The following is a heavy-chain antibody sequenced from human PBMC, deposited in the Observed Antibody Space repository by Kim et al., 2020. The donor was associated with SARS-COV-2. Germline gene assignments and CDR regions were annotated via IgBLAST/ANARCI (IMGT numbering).Heavy chain of an antibody. CDR1: GGSFSGYY. Sequence: SETLSLTCAVYGGSFSGYYWSWIRQPPGKGLEWIGEINHSGSTNYNPSLKSRVTISVDTSKNQFSLKLSSVSAADTAVYYCARGGPLRLGELSSKYFQHWGQGTLVTVSS. D-gene: IGHD3-16*02. J-gene: IGHJ1*01. CDR2: INHSGST. CDR3: ARGGPLRLGELSSKYFQH. V-gene: IGHV4-34*01.